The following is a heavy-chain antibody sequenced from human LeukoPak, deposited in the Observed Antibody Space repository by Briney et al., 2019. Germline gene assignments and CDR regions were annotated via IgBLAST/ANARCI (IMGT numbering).Heavy chain of an antibody. D-gene: IGHD6-19*01. V-gene: IGHV3-23*01. CDR1: GFTFSSYA. J-gene: IGHJ4*02. CDR3: AKDGPPYSSGWYENYFDY. Sequence: PGGSLRLSCAASGFTFSSYAMTWVRQAPGKGLEWVSSITGGSGSIYYADSVKGRFTISRDNSKNTLYLQMNSLRAEDTAVYYCAKDGPPYSSGWYENYFDYWGQGTLVTVSS. CDR2: ITGGSGSI.